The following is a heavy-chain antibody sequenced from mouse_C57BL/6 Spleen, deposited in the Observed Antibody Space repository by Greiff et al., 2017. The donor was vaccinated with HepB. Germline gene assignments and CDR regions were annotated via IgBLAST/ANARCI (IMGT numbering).Heavy chain of an antibody. Sequence: QVQLQQPGAELVMPGASVKLSCKASGYTFTSYWMHWVKQRPGQGLEWIGEIDPSDSYTNYNQKFKGKSTLTADKSSSTAYMQLSSLTSEDSEIYSCARSYYCGRRSWCFAVWGTGPPVTVSS. CDR2: IDPSDSYT. J-gene: IGHJ1*03. D-gene: IGHD1-1*01. V-gene: IGHV1-69*01. CDR1: GYTFTSYW. CDR3: ARSYYCGRRSWCFAV.